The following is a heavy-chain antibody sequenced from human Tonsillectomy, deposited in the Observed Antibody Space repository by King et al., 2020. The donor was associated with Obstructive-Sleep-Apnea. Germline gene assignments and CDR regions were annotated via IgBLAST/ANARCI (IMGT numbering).Heavy chain of an antibody. Sequence: QLQESGPGLVKPSETLSLTCTVSGYSISSGYYWGWIRQPPGKGLEWIGSSYHSGGTYYNPSLKSRVTISVDTSKNQFSLKLSSVTAADTAVYYCARDYYYDSSGYYVDYWGQGTLVTVSS. CDR1: GYSISSGYY. CDR2: SYHSGGT. V-gene: IGHV4-38-2*02. CDR3: ARDYYYDSSGYYVDY. J-gene: IGHJ4*02. D-gene: IGHD3-22*01.